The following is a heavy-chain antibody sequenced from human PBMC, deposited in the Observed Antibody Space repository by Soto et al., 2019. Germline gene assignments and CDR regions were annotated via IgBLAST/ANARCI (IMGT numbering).Heavy chain of an antibody. J-gene: IGHJ6*03. CDR3: ARDGPYCSGGSCYSSYYYYYMDV. CDR1: GGTFSSYT. Sequence: QVQLVQSGAEVKKPGSSVRVSCKASGGTFSSYTISWVRQAPGQGLEWMGRIIPILGIANYAQKFQGRVTITADKSTSTAYMELSRLRSEDTAVYYCARDGPYCSGGSCYSSYYYYYMDVWGKGTTVTVSS. CDR2: IIPILGIA. V-gene: IGHV1-69*08. D-gene: IGHD2-15*01.